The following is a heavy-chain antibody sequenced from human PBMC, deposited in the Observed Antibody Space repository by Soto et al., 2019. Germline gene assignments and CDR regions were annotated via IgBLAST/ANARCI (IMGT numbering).Heavy chain of an antibody. CDR1: GYTFTSYG. J-gene: IGHJ5*02. CDR3: AREDRVVVTARGFDP. D-gene: IGHD2-21*02. Sequence: ASVKVSCKASGYTFTSYGISWVRQAPGQGLEWMGWISAYYGNTSYAQKFQGRVTMTRDTSTSTVYMELSSLRSEDTAVYYCAREDRVVVTARGFDPWGQGTLVTVSS. CDR2: ISAYYGNT. V-gene: IGHV1-18*01.